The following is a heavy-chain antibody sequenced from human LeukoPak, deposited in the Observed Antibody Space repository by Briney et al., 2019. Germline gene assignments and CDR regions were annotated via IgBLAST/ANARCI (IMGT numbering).Heavy chain of an antibody. CDR3: ARATYSWFDP. CDR1: GGSISSGGYY. J-gene: IGHJ5*02. CDR2: IYYSGST. V-gene: IGHV4-31*03. Sequence: SETLSLTCTVSGGSISSGGYYWSWIRQHPGKGLEWIGYIYYSGSTYYNPSLKSRVTTSVDTSKNQFSLKLSSVTAADTAVYYCARATYSWFDPWGQGTLVTVSS.